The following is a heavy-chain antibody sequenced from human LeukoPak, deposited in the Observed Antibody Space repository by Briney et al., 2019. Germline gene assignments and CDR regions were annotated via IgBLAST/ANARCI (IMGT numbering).Heavy chain of an antibody. CDR1: GFIFRSYA. J-gene: IGHJ4*02. V-gene: IGHV3-23*01. CDR3: ATFGVIVRNDYLDY. Sequence: GGSLRLSCVGSGFIFRSYAVTWVRQAPGKGLEWVSSITANGDATYYADSVKGRFTTSRDNSKNTLYLQMSSLRAEDTAVYYCATFGVIVRNDYLDYWGRGALVAVSS. CDR2: ITANGDAT. D-gene: IGHD3-3*01.